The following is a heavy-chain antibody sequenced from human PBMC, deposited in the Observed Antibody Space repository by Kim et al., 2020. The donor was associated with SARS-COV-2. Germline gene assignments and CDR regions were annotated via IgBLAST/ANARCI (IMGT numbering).Heavy chain of an antibody. Sequence: GGSLRLSCAASGFSLSAYAMTWVRQAPGKGLEWVSGISGSGGSTYYADSVKGRFTISRDNSKNTLSLQMNSLRLEDTAVYYCAKDYIAWGGWGQGTTV. J-gene: IGHJ6*02. CDR1: GFSLSAYA. V-gene: IGHV3-23*01. CDR2: ISGSGGST. D-gene: IGHD7-27*01. CDR3: AKDYIAWGG.